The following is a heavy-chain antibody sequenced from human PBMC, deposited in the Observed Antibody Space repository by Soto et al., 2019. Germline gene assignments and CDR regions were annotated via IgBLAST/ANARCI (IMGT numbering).Heavy chain of an antibody. CDR2: IYSGGST. Sequence: GGSLRLSCAASGFTVSSNYMSWVRQAPGKGLEWVSIIYSGGSTYYADSVKGRFTISRDNSRNTLFLEMNSLRGDDMAVYYCTGEVASGYWGQGTLVTVSS. CDR1: GFTVSSNY. J-gene: IGHJ4*02. D-gene: IGHD2-8*02. CDR3: TGEVASGY. V-gene: IGHV3-66*01.